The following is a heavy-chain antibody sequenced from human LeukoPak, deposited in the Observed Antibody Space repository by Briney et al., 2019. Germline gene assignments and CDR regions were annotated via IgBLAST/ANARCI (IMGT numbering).Heavy chain of an antibody. J-gene: IGHJ4*02. V-gene: IGHV3-23*01. CDR2: VTSGSGENT. Sequence: PGGSLRLSCAASGFTFASYSMSGVRQAPGRGLEWVSGVTSGSGENTFYADSVKGRFTISRDNSKNTLYLQLNSLRVDDTAVYYCVKGGSSSSEGGWGQGTLVTVSS. CDR1: GFTFASYS. D-gene: IGHD6-6*01. CDR3: VKGGSSSSEGG.